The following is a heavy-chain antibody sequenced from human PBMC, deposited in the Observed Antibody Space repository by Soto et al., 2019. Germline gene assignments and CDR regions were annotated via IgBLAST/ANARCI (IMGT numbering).Heavy chain of an antibody. D-gene: IGHD4-17*01. CDR3: ARAALRSKHYFFYMDV. CDR1: GFTFSSYD. J-gene: IGHJ6*03. CDR2: IGTAGDT. Sequence: EVQLVESGGGLVQPGGSLRLSCAASGFTFSSYDMHWVRQATGKGLEWVSAIGTAGDTYYPGSVKGRFTTSRENAKNPLYLQMNSLSAGDTAVYYCARAALRSKHYFFYMDVWGKGTTVTVSS. V-gene: IGHV3-13*01.